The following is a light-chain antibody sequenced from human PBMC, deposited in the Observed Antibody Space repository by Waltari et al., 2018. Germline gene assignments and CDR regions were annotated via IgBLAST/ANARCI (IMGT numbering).Light chain of an antibody. CDR2: TAS. CDR1: QSVGIN. V-gene: IGKV3-15*01. J-gene: IGKJ1*01. Sequence: EIVMTQSPAALSVSPGERATLSCRASQSVGINLAWYQQKPGQAPRLLISTASTRATGIPARFSGSGSGTESTLTINSLQSEDSAIYYCHQYNNWPPGGTFGQGTKVELK. CDR3: HQYNNWPPGGT.